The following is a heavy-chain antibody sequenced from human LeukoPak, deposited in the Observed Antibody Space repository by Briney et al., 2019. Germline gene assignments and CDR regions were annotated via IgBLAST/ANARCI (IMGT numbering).Heavy chain of an antibody. CDR2: VYHSGIT. CDR1: GYSISSSYY. Sequence: SETLSLTCAVSGYSISSSYYWGWIRQPPGKGLEWIGSVYHSGITYYNPPLKSRVTISVDTSKNQFSLKLSSVTAADTAVYYCARSVGYWGQGTLVTVSS. V-gene: IGHV4-38-2*01. J-gene: IGHJ4*01. CDR3: ARSVGY.